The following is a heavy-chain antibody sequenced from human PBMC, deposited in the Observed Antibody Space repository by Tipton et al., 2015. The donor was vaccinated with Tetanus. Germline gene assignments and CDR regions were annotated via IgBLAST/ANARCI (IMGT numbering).Heavy chain of an antibody. V-gene: IGHV3-53*01. Sequence: SLRLSCVASGFTFSNYWMSWVRQAPGKGLEWVSVIYTGGSADYTDSVKGRFTISRDNSNNSLSLQMNSLRIDDTAVYYCAFRTNWRFSRGFDCWGQGILVTVSS. J-gene: IGHJ4*02. CDR2: IYTGGSA. CDR3: AFRTNWRFSRGFDC. D-gene: IGHD1-20*01. CDR1: GFTFSNYW.